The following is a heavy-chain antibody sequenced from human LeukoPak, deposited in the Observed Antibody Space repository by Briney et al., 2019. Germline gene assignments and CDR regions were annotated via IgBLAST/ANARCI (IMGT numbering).Heavy chain of an antibody. CDR3: AKLYDSSGYYPY. Sequence: GGSLRLSCAASGFTFSSYAMSWVRQAPGKGPEWVSAISGSGGSTYYADSVKGRFTISRDNSKNTLYLQMNSLRAEDTAVYYCAKLYDSSGYYPYWGQGTLVTVSS. CDR2: ISGSGGST. D-gene: IGHD3-22*01. V-gene: IGHV3-23*01. CDR1: GFTFSSYA. J-gene: IGHJ4*02.